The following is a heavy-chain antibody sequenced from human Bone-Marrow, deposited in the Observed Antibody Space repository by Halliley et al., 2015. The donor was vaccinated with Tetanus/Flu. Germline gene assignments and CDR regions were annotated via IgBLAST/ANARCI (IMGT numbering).Heavy chain of an antibody. CDR3: AKGSLGDLWSGLWENYGYYYYGMDV. D-gene: IGHD3-3*01. Sequence: SLRLSCAASGFSFNSYAMTWVRQAPGKGLEWVAIISNSGATTYHADSVKGRFTISRVNSKNTLYLQMNSLRVEDTAVYYCAKGSLGDLWSGLWENYGYYYYGMDVWGQGTTVTVSS. J-gene: IGHJ6*02. CDR2: ISNSGATT. V-gene: IGHV3-23*01. CDR1: GFSFNSYA.